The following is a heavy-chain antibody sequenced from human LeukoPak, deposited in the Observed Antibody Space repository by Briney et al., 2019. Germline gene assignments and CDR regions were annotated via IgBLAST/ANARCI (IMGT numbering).Heavy chain of an antibody. D-gene: IGHD6-19*01. CDR3: ARAEKAVTGTLDY. CDR1: GDPISNYY. V-gene: IGHV4-59*01. CDR2: MYNRGST. Sequence: PSETLSLTCTVSGDPISNYYWSWTRQSPGKELEWIGYMYNRGSTIYNPSLKSRVTISTDTSKNQFSLRLTSVTAADTAVYYCARAEKAVTGTLDYWGQGTLITVSS. J-gene: IGHJ4*02.